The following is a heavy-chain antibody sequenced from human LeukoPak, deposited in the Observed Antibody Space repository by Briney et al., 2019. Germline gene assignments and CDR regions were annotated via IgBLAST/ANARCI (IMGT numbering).Heavy chain of an antibody. CDR2: INPSGGST. Sequence: ASVKVSCKASGYTFTSYYMHWVRQAPGQGLEWMGIINPSGGSTSYAQKFQGRVTMTRDTSTSTVYMELSSLRSEDTAVYYCARDGHSSSWYEGNYFDYWGQGTLVTVSS. CDR3: ARDGHSSSWYEGNYFDY. J-gene: IGHJ4*02. V-gene: IGHV1-46*01. CDR1: GYTFTSYY. D-gene: IGHD6-13*01.